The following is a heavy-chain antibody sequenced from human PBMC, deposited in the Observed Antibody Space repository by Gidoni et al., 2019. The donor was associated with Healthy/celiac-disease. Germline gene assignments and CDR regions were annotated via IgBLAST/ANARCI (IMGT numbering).Heavy chain of an antibody. CDR1: GFTVSGNY. Sequence: EGQLVESGGGLIRPGGSLRLSCAASGFTVSGNYMSLVRQAPGQGLAWGAVIYSGGSTYYADSVKGRFTISSDNSKNTLYIQMNSLRAEDTAVYYCARVWFGELFPDYWGQGTLVTVSS. CDR3: ARVWFGELFPDY. J-gene: IGHJ4*02. V-gene: IGHV3-53*01. CDR2: IYSGGST. D-gene: IGHD3-10*01.